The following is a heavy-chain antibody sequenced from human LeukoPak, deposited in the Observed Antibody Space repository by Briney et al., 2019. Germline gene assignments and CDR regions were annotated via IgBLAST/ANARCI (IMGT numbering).Heavy chain of an antibody. J-gene: IGHJ6*03. Sequence: SQTLSLTCTVSGGSISSSSYYWSWIRQPAGKGLEWIGRIYTSGSTNYNPSLKSRVTMSVDTSKNQFSLKLSSVTAADTAVYYCAREYPARITIFGVTYYYYMDVWGKGTTVTVSS. D-gene: IGHD3-3*01. CDR3: AREYPARITIFGVTYYYYMDV. CDR2: IYTSGST. V-gene: IGHV4-61*02. CDR1: GGSISSSSYY.